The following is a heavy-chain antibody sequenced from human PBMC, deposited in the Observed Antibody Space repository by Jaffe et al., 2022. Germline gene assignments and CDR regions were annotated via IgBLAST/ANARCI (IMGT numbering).Heavy chain of an antibody. J-gene: IGHJ3*02. CDR3: ARDVPYGDYGAGAFDI. CDR2: INPNSGGT. V-gene: IGHV1-2*06. CDR1: GYTFTGYY. D-gene: IGHD4-17*01. Sequence: QVQLVQSGAEVKKPGASVKVSCKASGYTFTGYYMHWVRQAPGQGLEWMGRINPNSGGTNYAQKFQGRVTMTRDTSISTAYMELSRLRSDDTAVYYCARDVPYGDYGAGAFDIWGQGTMVTVSS.